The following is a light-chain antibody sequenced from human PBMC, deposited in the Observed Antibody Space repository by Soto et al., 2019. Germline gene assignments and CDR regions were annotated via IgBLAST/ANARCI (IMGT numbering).Light chain of an antibody. Sequence: DIQMTQSPSTLSASLGDRVTITCRASQSISTWLAWYQQKPGKAPKLLIYKASTLESGVPSRFSGSGSGTEFTLTISSLQPDDFGTYYRQQYGSYSLFTFGPGTTVDVK. J-gene: IGKJ3*01. CDR3: QQYGSYSLFT. CDR2: KAS. CDR1: QSISTW. V-gene: IGKV1-5*03.